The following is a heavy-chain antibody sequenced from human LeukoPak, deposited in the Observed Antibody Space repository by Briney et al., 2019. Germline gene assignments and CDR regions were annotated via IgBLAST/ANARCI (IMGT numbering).Heavy chain of an antibody. CDR1: GFTFSSYA. J-gene: IGHJ4*02. CDR2: LISSGGTT. D-gene: IGHD3-9*01. CDR3: AKHLTDYYMTFDY. V-gene: IGHV3-23*01. Sequence: GGSLRLSCAASGFTFSSYAMSWVRLPPGRGLEWVSGLISSGGTTYYADSVKGRFTISRDNSRNTLYLQMNSLRAEDTAVYYCAKHLTDYYMTFDYWGQGTLVPVSS.